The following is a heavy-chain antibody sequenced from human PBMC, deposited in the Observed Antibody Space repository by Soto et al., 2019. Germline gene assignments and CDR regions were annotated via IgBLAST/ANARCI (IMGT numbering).Heavy chain of an antibody. CDR1: GYTFTSYA. Sequence: ASVKVSCKASGYTFTSYAMHWVRQAPGQRLEWMGWINAGNGNTKYSQKIQGRVTITRDTSASTAYMELSSLRSEDTTVYYCAGIAVAGTFYYYYGMDVWGQGTTVTVSS. V-gene: IGHV1-3*01. J-gene: IGHJ6*02. CDR2: INAGNGNT. CDR3: AGIAVAGTFYYYYGMDV. D-gene: IGHD6-19*01.